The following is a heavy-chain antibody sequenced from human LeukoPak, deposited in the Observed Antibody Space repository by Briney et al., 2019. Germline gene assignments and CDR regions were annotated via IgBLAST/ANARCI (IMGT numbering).Heavy chain of an antibody. Sequence: GGSLRLSCATSGFTFIDYYMGWIRQAPGKGLEGVSYISFSGSTIYYADSVKGRFTISRDDAKNSLYLQMNSLRAEDTAVYYCARDIVAAGLFFNYWGQGTLVTVSS. V-gene: IGHV3-11*01. CDR1: GFTFIDYY. D-gene: IGHD6-13*01. J-gene: IGHJ4*02. CDR3: ARDIVAAGLFFNY. CDR2: ISFSGSTI.